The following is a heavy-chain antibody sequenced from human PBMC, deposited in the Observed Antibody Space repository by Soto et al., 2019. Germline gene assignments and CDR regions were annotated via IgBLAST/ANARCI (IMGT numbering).Heavy chain of an antibody. Sequence: QAQLMQSGAEVKKPGASVKVSCRASGYTFSSYGYAWVRLAPGQGLEWMGWISAYNGDTNYAQKFQDRVTLTTDTSTTTAYMELRNLGSDDTAVYYCARSGAYCTSITCLFDSFWGLGTLVTVSS. CDR2: ISAYNGDT. CDR1: GYTFSSYG. J-gene: IGHJ4*02. V-gene: IGHV1-18*01. CDR3: ARSGAYCTSITCLFDSF. D-gene: IGHD2-8*01.